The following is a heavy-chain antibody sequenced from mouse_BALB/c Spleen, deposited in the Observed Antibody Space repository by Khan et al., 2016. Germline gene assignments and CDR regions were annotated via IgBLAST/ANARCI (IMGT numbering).Heavy chain of an antibody. J-gene: IGHJ2*01. D-gene: IGHD1-1*01. CDR3: ASYYGSSYDYFDY. CDR2: IYPGDGDT. V-gene: IGHV1-87*01. CDR1: GYTFTSYW. Sequence: QVQLQQSGAELARPGASVKLSCKASGYTFTSYWMQWVKQRPGQGLEWIGAIYPGDGDTRYTQKFKGKATLTADKSSSTAYMQLSSLASDDSPVYFCASYYGSSYDYFDYCGQGTTLTVSS.